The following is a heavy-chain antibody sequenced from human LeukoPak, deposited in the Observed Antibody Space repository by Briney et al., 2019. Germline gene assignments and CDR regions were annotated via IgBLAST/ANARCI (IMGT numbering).Heavy chain of an antibody. J-gene: IGHJ6*02. CDR1: GYTFTGYY. CDR2: INPNSGGT. D-gene: IGHD3-9*01. CDR3: ARDYDILPGSLGMDV. V-gene: IGHV1-2*04. Sequence: ASVKVSCKASGYTFTGYYMHWVRQAPGQGLEWMGWINPNSGGTNYAQKFQGWVTMTRDTSISTAYMELSRLRSDDTAVYYCARDYDILPGSLGMDVWGQGTTVTVSS.